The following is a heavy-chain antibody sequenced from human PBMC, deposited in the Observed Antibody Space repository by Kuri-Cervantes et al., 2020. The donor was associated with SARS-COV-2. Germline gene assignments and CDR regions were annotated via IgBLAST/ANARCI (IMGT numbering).Heavy chain of an antibody. Sequence: GETRKISCAASGITVSSNYMSWVRQAPGKGLEWVSVSYSGGSTDYADSVKGRFTISRDNSKNTLYLQMNSLRAEDTAVYYCARDIKYLLLYPGWGMDVWGQGTTVTVSS. D-gene: IGHD2-2*02. CDR3: ARDIKYLLLYPGWGMDV. J-gene: IGHJ6*02. V-gene: IGHV3-53*01. CDR2: SYSGGST. CDR1: GITVSSNY.